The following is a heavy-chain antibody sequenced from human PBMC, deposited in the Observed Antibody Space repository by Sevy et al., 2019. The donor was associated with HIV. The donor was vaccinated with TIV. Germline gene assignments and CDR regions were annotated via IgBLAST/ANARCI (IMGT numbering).Heavy chain of an antibody. Sequence: SETLSLTCTVSGGSISSSSYYWGWIRQPPGKGLEWIGSIYYSGSTYYNPSLKSRVTISVDTSKNQFSLKLSSVTAADTAVDYCARGGFVNSYYFDYWGQGTLVTVSS. CDR2: IYYSGST. J-gene: IGHJ4*02. CDR1: GGSISSSSYY. D-gene: IGHD3-10*01. CDR3: ARGGFVNSYYFDY. V-gene: IGHV4-39*01.